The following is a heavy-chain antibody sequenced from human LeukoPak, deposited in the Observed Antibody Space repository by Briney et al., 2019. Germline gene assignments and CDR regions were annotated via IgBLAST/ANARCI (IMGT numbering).Heavy chain of an antibody. Sequence: GSLRLSCAASGFTFSSYSMNWVRQAPGKGLEWVSSISSSSSYIYYADSVKGRFTISRDNAKNSLYLQMNSLRAEDTAVYYCARDSRKGYCSSTSCYARNNWFDPWGQGTLVTVSS. CDR2: ISSSSSYI. V-gene: IGHV3-21*01. CDR1: GFTFSSYS. D-gene: IGHD2-2*01. J-gene: IGHJ5*02. CDR3: ARDSRKGYCSSTSCYARNNWFDP.